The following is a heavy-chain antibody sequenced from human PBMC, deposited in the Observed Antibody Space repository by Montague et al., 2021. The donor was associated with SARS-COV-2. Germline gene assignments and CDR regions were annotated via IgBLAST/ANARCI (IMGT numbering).Heavy chain of an antibody. J-gene: IGHJ3*02. CDR1: GGSISSSNYY. V-gene: IGHV4-39*01. D-gene: IGHD3-3*01. CDR3: ARHSGRDTIFGVVIIFDAFDI. Sequence: SEILSLTCTVSGGSISSSNYYWGWIRQPPGKGLEWIGSIYYSGSTYYTPSLKSRVTISVDTSKSQFSLRLSSVTAADTAVYYCARHSGRDTIFGVVIIFDAFDIWGQGTMVTVSS. CDR2: IYYSGST.